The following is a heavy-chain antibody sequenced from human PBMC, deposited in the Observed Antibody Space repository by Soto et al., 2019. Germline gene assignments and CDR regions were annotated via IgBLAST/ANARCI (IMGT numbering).Heavy chain of an antibody. CDR1: GFTFSSYW. CDR2: INPDGSAT. Sequence: GGSLRLSCAASGFTFSSYWMHWVRQAPGKGLVWVSRINPDGSATNYADSVKGRFTISRDTSKMFLQMNSLRAEDTAVYYCATRTGPYYYAMNVWGQGTTVTVSS. J-gene: IGHJ6*02. V-gene: IGHV3-74*01. D-gene: IGHD4-17*01. CDR3: ATRTGPYYYAMNV.